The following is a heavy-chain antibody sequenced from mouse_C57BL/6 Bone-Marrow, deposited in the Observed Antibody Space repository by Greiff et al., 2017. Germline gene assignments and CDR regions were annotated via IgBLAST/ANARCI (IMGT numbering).Heavy chain of an antibody. CDR1: GYTFTSYW. J-gene: IGHJ2*01. Sequence: VQLQQPGAELVKPGASVKLSCKASGYTFTSYWMHWVKQRPGQGLEWIGMIHPNSGSTNYNEKFKSKATLTVDKSSSTAYMQLSSLTSEDSAVYYWARKRTYDHYFDYWGQGTTLPVSS. CDR3: ARKRTYDHYFDY. V-gene: IGHV1-64*01. D-gene: IGHD2-3*01. CDR2: IHPNSGST.